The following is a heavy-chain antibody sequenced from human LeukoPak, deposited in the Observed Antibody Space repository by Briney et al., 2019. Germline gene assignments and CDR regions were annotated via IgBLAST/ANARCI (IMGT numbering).Heavy chain of an antibody. CDR1: GYSISSGYY. V-gene: IGHV4-38-2*01. D-gene: IGHD4-17*01. J-gene: IGHJ5*02. CDR3: ARGSDYGDYESNWFDP. CDR2: IHHSGST. Sequence: SETLSLTCAVSGYSISSGYYWGWIRQPPGKGLEWIGSIHHSGSTYYNPSLKSRVTISVDTSKNQFSLKLSSVTAADTAVYYCARGSDYGDYESNWFDPWGQGTLVTVSS.